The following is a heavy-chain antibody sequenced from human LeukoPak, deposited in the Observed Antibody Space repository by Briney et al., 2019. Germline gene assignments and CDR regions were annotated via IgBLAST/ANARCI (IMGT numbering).Heavy chain of an antibody. CDR1: GFTFSSYE. CDR2: ISSSGSTI. J-gene: IGHJ4*02. CDR3: ARDPSQPYSSPYYFDY. Sequence: GGSLRLSCAASGFTFSSYEMNWVRQAPGKGLERVSYISSSGSTIYYADSVKGRFTISRDNAKNSLYLQMNSLRAEDTAVYYCARDPSQPYSSPYYFDYWGQGTLVTVSS. D-gene: IGHD6-19*01. V-gene: IGHV3-48*03.